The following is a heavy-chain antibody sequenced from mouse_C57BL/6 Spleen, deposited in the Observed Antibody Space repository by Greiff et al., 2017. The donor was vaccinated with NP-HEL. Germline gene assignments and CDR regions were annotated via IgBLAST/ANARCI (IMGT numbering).Heavy chain of an antibody. CDR1: GYTFTSYW. D-gene: IGHD1-1*01. CDR3: ARGGSGYGSSSYYFDY. Sequence: QVQLQQPGAELVKPGASVKLSCKASGYTFTSYWMPWVKQRPGQGLEWIGMIHPNSGRTNYNEKFKSKATLTVDKSSSTAYMQLSSLTSEDSAVYYCARGGSGYGSSSYYFDYWGQGTTLTVSS. J-gene: IGHJ2*01. CDR2: IHPNSGRT. V-gene: IGHV1-64*01.